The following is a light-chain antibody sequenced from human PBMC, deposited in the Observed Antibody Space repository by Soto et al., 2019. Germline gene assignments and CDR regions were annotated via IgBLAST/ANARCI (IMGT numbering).Light chain of an antibody. CDR3: QQFNSYPLT. Sequence: AIQLTQSPSSLSASVGDRVTITCRASQGISSALAWYQQKPGKGPKPLMYDASSLESGVSSRFSGSGSGTDFTLTISSLQPEDFATYYCQQFNSYPLTFGGGTKVDIK. CDR2: DAS. J-gene: IGKJ4*01. V-gene: IGKV1-13*02. CDR1: QGISSA.